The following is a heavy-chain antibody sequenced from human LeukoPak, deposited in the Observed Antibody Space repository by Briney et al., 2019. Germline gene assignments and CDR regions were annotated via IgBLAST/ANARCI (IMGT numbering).Heavy chain of an antibody. V-gene: IGHV5-10-1*01. CDR1: CYSFTSYW. CDR3: ARHVRYYYGMDV. Sequence: PGESLKISCDGSCYSFTSYWISWVRQMPGKGLEWMGRIDTSDYYTNYSPSFKGHVTISANKSISTAYLQWSSLKASDTAMYYCARHVRYYYGMDVWGKGNTVTVSS. J-gene: IGHJ6*04. D-gene: IGHD2-8*01. CDR2: IDTSDYYT.